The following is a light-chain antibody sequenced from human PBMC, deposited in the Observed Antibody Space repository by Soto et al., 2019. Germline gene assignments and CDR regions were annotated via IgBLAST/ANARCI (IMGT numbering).Light chain of an antibody. V-gene: IGLV2-18*02. Sequence: QCALTQPPSVSGSPGQSVTISCTGTIIDIGSYNRVSWYHQPPGTAPKLIISEVSNRPSGVPDRFSGSKSGNTASLTISGLQAEDEADYYCSSYISSSTWVFGGGTQLTVL. CDR1: IIDIGSYNR. J-gene: IGLJ3*02. CDR2: EVS. CDR3: SSYISSSTWV.